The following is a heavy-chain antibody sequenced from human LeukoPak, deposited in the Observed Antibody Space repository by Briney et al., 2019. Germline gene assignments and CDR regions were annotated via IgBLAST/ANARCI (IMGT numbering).Heavy chain of an antibody. CDR1: GFTFSSYS. D-gene: IGHD6-13*01. CDR2: ISSSSSYI. V-gene: IGHV3-21*01. Sequence: GGSLRLSCAASGFTFSSYSMNWVRQAPGKGLEWVSSISSSSSYIYYADSVKGRFTISRDNAKNSLYLQMNSLRAEDTAVYYCARESARLAAAGTLDYWGQGTLVTVSS. J-gene: IGHJ4*02. CDR3: ARESARLAAAGTLDY.